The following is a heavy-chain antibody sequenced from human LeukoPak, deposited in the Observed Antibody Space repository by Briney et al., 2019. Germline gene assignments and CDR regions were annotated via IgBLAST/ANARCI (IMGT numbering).Heavy chain of an antibody. CDR2: IYYSGST. Sequence: SETLSLTCTVSGGSISSYYWSWIRQPPGKGLEWIGYIYYSGSTNYNPSLKSRVTISVDTSKNQFSLKLSSVTAAGTAVYYCARHRFEIAVARNWFDHWGQGTLVTVSS. V-gene: IGHV4-59*01. D-gene: IGHD6-19*01. CDR3: ARHRFEIAVARNWFDH. J-gene: IGHJ5*02. CDR1: GGSISSYY.